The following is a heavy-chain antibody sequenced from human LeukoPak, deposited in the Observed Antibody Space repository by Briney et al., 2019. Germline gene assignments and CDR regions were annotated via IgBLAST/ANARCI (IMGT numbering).Heavy chain of an antibody. CDR2: IIPIFGTA. V-gene: IGHV1-69*06. J-gene: IGHJ6*03. Sequence: SVKVSCKASGGTFSSYAISWVRQAPGQGLEWMGGIIPIFGTANYAQKFQGRVTITADKSTSTAYMELSSLRSEDTAVYYCARDRGIDYYGSGSYYRHYYYYMDVWGKGTTVTVSS. CDR3: ARDRGIDYYGSGSYYRHYYYYMDV. D-gene: IGHD3-10*01. CDR1: GGTFSSYA.